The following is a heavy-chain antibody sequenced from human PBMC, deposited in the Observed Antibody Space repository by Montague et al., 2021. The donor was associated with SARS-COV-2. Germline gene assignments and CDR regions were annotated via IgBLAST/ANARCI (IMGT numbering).Heavy chain of an antibody. Sequence: SLSLSCSASGFTFSSYAMHWVRQAPGKGLEWVSSISSSSSYIYYADSVKGRFTISRDNAKNSLYLQMNSLRAEDTAVYYCARVLIVGAYYYYGMDVWGQGTTVTVSS. CDR3: ARVLIVGAYYYYGMDV. CDR1: GFTFSSYA. V-gene: IGHV3-21*01. D-gene: IGHD1-26*01. CDR2: ISSSSSYI. J-gene: IGHJ6*02.